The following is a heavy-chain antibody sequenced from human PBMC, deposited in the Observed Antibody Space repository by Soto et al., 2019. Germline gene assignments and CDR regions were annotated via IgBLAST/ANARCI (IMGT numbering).Heavy chain of an antibody. CDR1: GGSISGSNW. CDR2: IYHSGST. D-gene: IGHD2-21*02. Sequence: SETLSLTCAISGGSISGSNWWSWVRQPPGKGLEWIGEIYHSGSTNYNPSLKSRVTISVDKSKNQFSLKLSSVTAADTAVYYCARDRREVVTGWFDPWGQGTLVTVSS. CDR3: ARDRREVVTGWFDP. V-gene: IGHV4-4*02. J-gene: IGHJ5*02.